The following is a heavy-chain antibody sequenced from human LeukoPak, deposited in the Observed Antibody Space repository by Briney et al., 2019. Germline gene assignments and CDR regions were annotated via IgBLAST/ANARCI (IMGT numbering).Heavy chain of an antibody. D-gene: IGHD5-12*01. CDR3: ARDGTYTDYDPDFDY. V-gene: IGHV3-7*04. CDR2: IKQDGSEE. Sequence: GGSLRLSCAASGFTLSTYWMSWVRQAPGKGLEWVANIKQDGSEECYVDSVKGRFTISRDNAKNSLFLQMNSLRAEDTAVYYCARDGTYTDYDPDFDYWGQGTHVTVSS. J-gene: IGHJ4*02. CDR1: GFTLSTYW.